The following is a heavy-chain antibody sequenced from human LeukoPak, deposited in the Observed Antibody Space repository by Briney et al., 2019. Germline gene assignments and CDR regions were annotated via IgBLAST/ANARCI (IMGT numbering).Heavy chain of an antibody. D-gene: IGHD5-24*01. J-gene: IGHJ4*02. Sequence: PSETLSLTCTVSGGSISSYYWSWIRQPPGKGLEWIGYIYDSGSTNYNPSLKSRVAISVDTSKNQFSLKLSSVTAADTAVYYCARHIDGYIHFDYWGQGTLVTVSS. CDR3: ARHIDGYIHFDY. CDR1: GGSISSYY. V-gene: IGHV4-59*08. CDR2: IYDSGST.